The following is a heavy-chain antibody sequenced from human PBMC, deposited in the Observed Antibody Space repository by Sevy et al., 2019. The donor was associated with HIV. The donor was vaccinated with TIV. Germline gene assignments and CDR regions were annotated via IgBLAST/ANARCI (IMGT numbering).Heavy chain of an antibody. CDR3: ARGIAVAGTYYYYYMDV. CDR2: IIPIFGTA. Sequence: ASVKVSCKASGGTFSSYAISWVRQAPGQGLEWMGRIIPIFGTANYAQKFQGRVTITADESTGTAYMELGSLRSEDTAVYYCARGIAVAGTYYYYYMDVWGKGTTVTVSS. CDR1: GGTFSSYA. V-gene: IGHV1-69*13. D-gene: IGHD6-19*01. J-gene: IGHJ6*03.